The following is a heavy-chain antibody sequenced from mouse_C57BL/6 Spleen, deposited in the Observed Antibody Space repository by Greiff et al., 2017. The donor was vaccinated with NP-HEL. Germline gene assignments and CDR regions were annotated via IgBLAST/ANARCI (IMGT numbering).Heavy chain of an antibody. V-gene: IGHV5-4*01. CDR1: GFTFSSYA. Sequence: VQLKESGGGLVKPGGSLKLSCAASGFTFSSYAMSWVRQTPEKRLEWVATISDGGSYTYYPDNVKGRFTISRDNAKNNLYLQMSHLKSEDTAMYYCARDGDYGSSMDYWGQGTSVTVSS. D-gene: IGHD1-1*01. CDR2: ISDGGSYT. CDR3: ARDGDYGSSMDY. J-gene: IGHJ4*01.